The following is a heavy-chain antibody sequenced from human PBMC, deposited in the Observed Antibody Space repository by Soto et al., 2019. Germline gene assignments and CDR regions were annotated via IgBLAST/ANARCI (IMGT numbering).Heavy chain of an antibody. D-gene: IGHD3-3*01. Sequence: EVQLVESGGGLVQPGGSLRLSCAASGFTFSSYDMHWVRQATGKGLEWVSAIGTAGDTYYPGSVKGRFTISRENAKNSLYLQMNSLRAEDTAVYYCARSLVTRGNPRGNFWYYYYGMDVWGQGTTVTVSS. CDR1: GFTFSSYD. CDR2: IGTAGDT. CDR3: ARSLVTRGNPRGNFWYYYYGMDV. J-gene: IGHJ6*02. V-gene: IGHV3-13*01.